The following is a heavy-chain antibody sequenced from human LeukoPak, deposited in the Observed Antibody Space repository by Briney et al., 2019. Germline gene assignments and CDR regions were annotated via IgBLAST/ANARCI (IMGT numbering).Heavy chain of an antibody. CDR2: ISYTGIA. J-gene: IGHJ4*02. Sequence: PSETLSLTCTVSGGSISGYYWSWIRQPPGKGLEWIGYISYTGIANYNPSLKSRVTISLDTSKNQFSLKLSSVTAADTAVYYCARLGGRGSYGKIDYWGQGTLVTVSS. V-gene: IGHV4-59*08. CDR1: GGSISGYY. CDR3: ARLGGRGSYGKIDY. D-gene: IGHD1-26*01.